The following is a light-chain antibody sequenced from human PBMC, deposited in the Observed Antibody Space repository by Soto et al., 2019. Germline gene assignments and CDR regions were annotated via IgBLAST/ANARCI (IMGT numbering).Light chain of an antibody. CDR3: WLSYNAARV. J-gene: IGLJ2*01. CDR2: DTS. Sequence: QAVVTQEPSLTVSPGGTVTLTCGSSTGAVTSNHHPYWFQQQAGQAPRTLIYDTSNKHSWTPARFSGSLLGDKAALTLSGAQPEDEDKYYCWLSYNAARVFGGGTKLTVL. CDR1: TGAVTSNHH. V-gene: IGLV7-46*01.